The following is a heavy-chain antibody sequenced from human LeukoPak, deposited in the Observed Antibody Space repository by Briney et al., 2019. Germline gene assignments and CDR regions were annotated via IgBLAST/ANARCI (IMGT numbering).Heavy chain of an antibody. CDR3: VSEQSIRLPTTSGWYVSAFGL. CDR1: GSTFSNYV. V-gene: IGHV3-30-3*01. D-gene: IGHD6-19*01. J-gene: IGHJ3*01. CDR2: ISSDGNKK. Sequence: GRSLRLSCGASGSTFSNYVMHWVRQTPGKGLQWVAVISSDGNKKYYTDSVRGRPTISRDNSKKTLYLQMNDLRAEDTAVYYCVSEQSIRLPTTSGWYVSAFGLWGQGTMVIVSS.